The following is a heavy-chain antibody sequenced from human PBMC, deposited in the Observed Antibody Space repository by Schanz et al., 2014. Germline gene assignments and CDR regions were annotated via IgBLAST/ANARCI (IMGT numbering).Heavy chain of an antibody. CDR1: EFTFSSYK. D-gene: IGHD4-17*01. Sequence: EVQLVESGGGLVKPGGSLRLSCEASEFTFSSYKMNWVRQAPGKGLEWVSSISSSSSYIYYADSVKGRFTISRDNSKNTVYLQMNRLRAEDTAVYYCARPRFDYGEVDYWGQGTLVTVSS. CDR3: ARPRFDYGEVDY. CDR2: ISSSSSYI. V-gene: IGHV3-21*01. J-gene: IGHJ4*02.